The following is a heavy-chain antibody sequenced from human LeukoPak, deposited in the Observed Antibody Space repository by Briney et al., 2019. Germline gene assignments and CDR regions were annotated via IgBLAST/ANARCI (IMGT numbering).Heavy chain of an antibody. CDR2: IHPGDSDT. J-gene: IGHJ4*02. CDR3: ARRPETDSSGYYYFDY. D-gene: IGHD3-22*01. Sequence: GESLKISCKGSGYSFTSYWIGWVRQMPGKGLEWMGIIHPGDSDTRYSPSFQGQVTISADKSISTAYLQWSSLKASDTAMYYCARRPETDSSGYYYFDYWGQGTLVTVSS. V-gene: IGHV5-51*01. CDR1: GYSFTSYW.